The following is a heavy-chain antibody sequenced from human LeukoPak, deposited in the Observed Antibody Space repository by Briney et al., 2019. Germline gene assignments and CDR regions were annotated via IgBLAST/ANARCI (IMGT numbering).Heavy chain of an antibody. D-gene: IGHD3-22*01. Sequence: SETLSLTCAVYGGSFSGYYWSWIRQPPGQGLEWIGEINHSGSTNYNPSLKSRVTISVDTSKNQFSLKLSSVTAADTAVYYCARDYYDSSGYYGPDYWGQGTLVTVSS. CDR3: ARDYYDSSGYYGPDY. V-gene: IGHV4-34*01. CDR1: GGSFSGYY. CDR2: INHSGST. J-gene: IGHJ4*02.